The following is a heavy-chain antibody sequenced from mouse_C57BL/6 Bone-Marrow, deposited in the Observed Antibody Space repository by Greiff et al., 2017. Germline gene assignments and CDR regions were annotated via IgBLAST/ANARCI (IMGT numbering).Heavy chain of an antibody. CDR1: GYTFTDYN. D-gene: IGHD1-1*01. V-gene: IGHV1-22*01. Sequence: VQLQQSGPELVKPGASVKMSCKASGYTFTDYNMHWVKQSHGKSLEWIGYINPNNGGTSYNQKFKGKATLTANKSSSTAYMELRSLTSEDSAVYYCARRGYYGRSHFDYWGQGTTLTVSS. CDR3: ARRGYYGRSHFDY. J-gene: IGHJ2*01. CDR2: INPNNGGT.